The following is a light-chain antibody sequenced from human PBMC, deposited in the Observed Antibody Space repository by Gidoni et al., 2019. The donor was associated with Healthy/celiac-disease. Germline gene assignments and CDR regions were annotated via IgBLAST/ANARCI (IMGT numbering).Light chain of an antibody. CDR1: QSISSY. V-gene: IGKV1-39*01. J-gene: IGKJ2*01. CDR3: QQSYSTPMYT. CDR2: AAS. Sequence: DIQMTQSPSSLSASVGDRVTITCRASQSISSYLNWYQQKPGKAPKLLIYAASSLQSGVPSRFSGSGSGTDFTLTISSLQPEDFATYYGQQSYSTPMYTFXXXTKLEIK.